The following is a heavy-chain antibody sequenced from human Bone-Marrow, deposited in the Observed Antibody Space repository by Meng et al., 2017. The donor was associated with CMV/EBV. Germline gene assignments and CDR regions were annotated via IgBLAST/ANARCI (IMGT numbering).Heavy chain of an antibody. D-gene: IGHD6-13*01. CDR3: AKDIQAAPLYYFDY. J-gene: IGHJ4*02. V-gene: IGHV3-9*01. CDR1: GFTFSSYS. Sequence: SLKISCAASGFTFSSYSMNWVRQAPGKGLEWVSGISWNSGSIGYADSVKGRFTISRDNAKNSLYLQMNSLRAEDTALYYCAKDIQAAPLYYFDYWGQGTLVTVSS. CDR2: ISWNSGSI.